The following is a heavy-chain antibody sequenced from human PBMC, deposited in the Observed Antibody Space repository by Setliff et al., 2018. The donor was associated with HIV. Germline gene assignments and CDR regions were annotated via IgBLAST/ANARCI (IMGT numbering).Heavy chain of an antibody. D-gene: IGHD3-16*01. CDR3: ARGPGAFGGTSVQNFDY. CDR1: GGTFSSYA. J-gene: IGHJ4*02. V-gene: IGHV1-18*01. Sequence: ASVKVSCKASGGTFSSYAISWVRQAPGQGLEWMGWISTYNGNTNYAQKFQGRVTITRDTSASTAYMELSSLRSEDTAVYYCARGPGAFGGTSVQNFDYWGQGTLVTVSS. CDR2: ISTYNGNT.